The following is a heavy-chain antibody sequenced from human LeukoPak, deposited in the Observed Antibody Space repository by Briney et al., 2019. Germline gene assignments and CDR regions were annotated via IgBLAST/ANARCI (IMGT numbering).Heavy chain of an antibody. CDR3: ASRVIFGVVIRDY. CDR1: GGSISSGSYY. Sequence: SQTLSVTCTDSGGSISSGSYYWSWIRQPAGKGLEWIGRIYTSGSTNYNPSLKSRVTISVDTSKNQFSLKLSSVTAADTAVYYCASRVIFGVVIRDYWGQGTLVTVSS. CDR2: IYTSGST. V-gene: IGHV4-61*02. J-gene: IGHJ4*02. D-gene: IGHD3-3*01.